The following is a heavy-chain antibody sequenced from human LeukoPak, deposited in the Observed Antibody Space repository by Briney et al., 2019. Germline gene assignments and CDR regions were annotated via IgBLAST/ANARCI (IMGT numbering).Heavy chain of an antibody. D-gene: IGHD3-22*01. CDR3: ARVYYYYDSSGILTLYFDY. Sequence: ASVKVSCKTSGYTFTSYYMHWVRQAPGQGLEWMRWVNPTSGGTNYAQKFQGRVTMTRDTSISTAYMELSRLRSDDTAVYYCARVYYYYDSSGILTLYFDYWGQGTLVTVSS. V-gene: IGHV1-2*02. CDR2: VNPTSGGT. J-gene: IGHJ4*02. CDR1: GYTFTSYY.